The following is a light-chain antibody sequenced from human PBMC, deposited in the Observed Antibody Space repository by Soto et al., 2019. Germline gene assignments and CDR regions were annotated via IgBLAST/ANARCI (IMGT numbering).Light chain of an antibody. CDR2: GAS. CDR3: QQYNIGPPYT. V-gene: IGKV3-15*01. Sequence: EIVMTQSPATLSVSPGERATLYCKASQRISSNLAWYQQKPGQPPRLLIYGASTRASGIPARFSGSGSGTEFTLTISGLQSEDFALYYCQQYNIGPPYTFGQGTKLEIK. J-gene: IGKJ2*01. CDR1: QRISSN.